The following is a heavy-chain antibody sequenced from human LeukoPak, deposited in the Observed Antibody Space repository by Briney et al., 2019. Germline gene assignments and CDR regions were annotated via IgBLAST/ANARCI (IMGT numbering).Heavy chain of an antibody. D-gene: IGHD2-15*01. Sequence: GASVKVSCKASGYTFTSYGISWVRQAPGQGLEWMGGIIPIFGTANYAQKFQGRVTITADESTSTAYMELSRLRSDDTAVYYCARDGSRGRKTYEFMDVWGKGTTVTVSS. J-gene: IGHJ6*03. CDR1: GYTFTSYG. CDR2: IIPIFGTA. CDR3: ARDGSRGRKTYEFMDV. V-gene: IGHV1-69*13.